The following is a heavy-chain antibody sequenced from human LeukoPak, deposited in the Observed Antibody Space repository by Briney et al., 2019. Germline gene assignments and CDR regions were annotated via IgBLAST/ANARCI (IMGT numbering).Heavy chain of an antibody. J-gene: IGHJ6*03. CDR3: ARAGLITMVRGEDYYYMDV. V-gene: IGHV1-8*01. D-gene: IGHD3-10*01. CDR2: MNPNSGNT. CDR1: GYTFTSYD. Sequence: ASVKVSCKASGYTFTSYDINWVRQATGQGLEWMGWMNPNSGNTGYAQKFQGRVTMTRNTSISTAYMELSSLRSEDTAVYYCARAGLITMVRGEDYYYMDVWGKGTTVTISS.